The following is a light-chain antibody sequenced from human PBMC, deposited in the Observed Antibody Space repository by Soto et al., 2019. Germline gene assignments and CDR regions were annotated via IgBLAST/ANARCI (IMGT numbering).Light chain of an antibody. CDR3: QQLKSYPRT. Sequence: DIQLTQSPSFLSASVGDRVTITCRASQGISSYLAWYQQKPGKAPKLLIYDATTLQSGVPSRFSGNGSGTEFTLTISSLQPEDFATYYCQQLKSYPRTVGQGTKVEIK. CDR1: QGISSY. V-gene: IGKV1-9*01. CDR2: DAT. J-gene: IGKJ1*01.